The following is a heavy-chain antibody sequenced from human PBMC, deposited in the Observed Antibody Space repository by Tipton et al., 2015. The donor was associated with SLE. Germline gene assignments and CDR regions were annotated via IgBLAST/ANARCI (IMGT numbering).Heavy chain of an antibody. CDR3: TTPYGSGWYYFDY. CDR2: IRSKANSYAT. D-gene: IGHD6-19*01. V-gene: IGHV3-73*01. CDR1: GFTFSGSA. Sequence: SLRLSCAASGFTFSGSAMHWVRQASGKGPEWVGRIRSKANSYATAYAASVKGRFTISRDDSKNTLYLQMNSLKTEDTAVYYCTTPYGSGWYYFDYWGQGTLVTVSS. J-gene: IGHJ4*02.